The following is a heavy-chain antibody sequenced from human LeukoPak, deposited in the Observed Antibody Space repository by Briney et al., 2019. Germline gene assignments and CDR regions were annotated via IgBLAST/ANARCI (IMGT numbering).Heavy chain of an antibody. CDR3: ARYPTYYFWSSYYTDGDY. Sequence: PSETLSLTCTVSGGSISSYYWSWIRQPPGKGLEWIGYIYYSGSTNYNPSLKSRVTISVDTSKNQFSLKLSSVTAADTAVYYCARYPTYYFWSSYYTDGDYWGPGTLVTVSS. D-gene: IGHD3-3*01. CDR1: GGSISSYY. V-gene: IGHV4-59*01. J-gene: IGHJ4*02. CDR2: IYYSGST.